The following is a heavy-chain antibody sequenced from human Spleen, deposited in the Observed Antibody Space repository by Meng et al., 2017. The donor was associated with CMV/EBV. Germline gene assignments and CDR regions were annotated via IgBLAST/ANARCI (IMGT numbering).Heavy chain of an antibody. CDR2: ISGSGSGT. D-gene: IGHD2-2*02. J-gene: IGHJ4*02. Sequence: GGSLRLSCAASGFTFSSYARSWVRKAPGKGREWVSAISGSGSGTYYVDSVMGRFTISRDNSKSTLYLQMNSLRAEDTAVYYCAKPYCSSTSCYKRGFDFWGQGTLVTVSS. CDR1: GFTFSSYA. CDR3: AKPYCSSTSCYKRGFDF. V-gene: IGHV3-23*01.